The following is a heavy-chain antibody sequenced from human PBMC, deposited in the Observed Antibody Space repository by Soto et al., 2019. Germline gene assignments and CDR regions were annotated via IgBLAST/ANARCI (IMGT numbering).Heavy chain of an antibody. CDR3: ARFRVGCGGDCYSSLDY. Sequence: ASVKVSCKASGYTFTSYAMHWVRQAPGQRLEWMGWINAGNGNTKYSQKFQGRVTITRDTSASTAYMELSSLRSEDTAVYYCARFRVGCGGDCYSSLDYWGQGTLVTVSS. V-gene: IGHV1-3*01. CDR1: GYTFTSYA. D-gene: IGHD2-21*02. CDR2: INAGNGNT. J-gene: IGHJ4*02.